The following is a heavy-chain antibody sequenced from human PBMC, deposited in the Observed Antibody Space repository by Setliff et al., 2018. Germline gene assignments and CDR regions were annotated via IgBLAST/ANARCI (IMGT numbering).Heavy chain of an antibody. Sequence: PSETLSLTCAVSGGSISSSNWWSWVRQPPGKGLEWIGEIYHSGSTNYNPSPKSRVTISVDTSKNQFSLKLSSVTAADTALYYCTVYNTGSSKDHYWGQGTPVTVSS. D-gene: IGHD2-8*02. J-gene: IGHJ4*02. CDR1: GGSISSSNW. CDR2: IYHSGST. V-gene: IGHV4-4*02. CDR3: TVYNTGSSKDHY.